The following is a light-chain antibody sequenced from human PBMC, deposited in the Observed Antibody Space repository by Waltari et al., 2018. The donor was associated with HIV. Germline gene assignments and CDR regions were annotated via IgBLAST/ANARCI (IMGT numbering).Light chain of an antibody. CDR2: VTT. CDR1: SSNIGAGFD. V-gene: IGLV1-40*01. Sequence: QSVLTQPPSVSGAPGQGVTISCTGGSSNIGAGFDVHWYQQFPGTAPKLLIYVTTNRQAGVPDRLSGSKAGTSASLAIVGLQAEDEADYYCQSYDSSLSGWVFGGGTKLTVL. CDR3: QSYDSSLSGWV. J-gene: IGLJ3*02.